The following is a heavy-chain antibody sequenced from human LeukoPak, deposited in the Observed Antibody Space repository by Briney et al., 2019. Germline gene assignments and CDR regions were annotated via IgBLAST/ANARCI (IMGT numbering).Heavy chain of an antibody. Sequence: GESLKISCKGSGYSFTSYWIGWVRQLPGKGLEWMGIIYPGDPDTRYSPSCQGQVTISADKSISTAYLQWSSLKASDTAMYYCARRLGYCSTTSCPIEYWGQGTLVTVSS. CDR1: GYSFTSYW. CDR2: IYPGDPDT. CDR3: ARRLGYCSTTSCPIEY. D-gene: IGHD2-2*01. J-gene: IGHJ4*02. V-gene: IGHV5-51*01.